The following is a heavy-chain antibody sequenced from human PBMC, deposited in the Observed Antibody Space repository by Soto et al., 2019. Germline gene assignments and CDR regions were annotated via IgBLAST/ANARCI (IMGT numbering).Heavy chain of an antibody. CDR2: ISYDGSNK. CDR3: AKIPYYYDSSGSGPKFDY. V-gene: IGHV3-30*18. Sequence: GGSLRLSCAASGFTFSSYGMHWVRQAPGKGLEWVAVISYDGSNKYYADSVKGRFTISRDNSKNTLYLQMNSLRAEDTAVYYCAKIPYYYDSSGSGPKFDYWGQGTLVTVSS. CDR1: GFTFSSYG. J-gene: IGHJ4*02. D-gene: IGHD3-22*01.